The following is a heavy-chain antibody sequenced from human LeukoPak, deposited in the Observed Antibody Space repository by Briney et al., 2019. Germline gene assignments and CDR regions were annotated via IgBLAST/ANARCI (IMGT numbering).Heavy chain of an antibody. Sequence: SETLSLTCAVSGYSISSGYYWGWIRQPPGKGLEWIGSIYRSGSTYYNPSLKSRVTISGDTSKNQFSLKLSSVSATDAAIYCCEREISSSSDYWGQGTLVTVSS. J-gene: IGHJ4*02. D-gene: IGHD6-6*01. CDR2: IYRSGST. V-gene: IGHV4-38-2*02. CDR3: EREISSSSDY. CDR1: GYSISSGYY.